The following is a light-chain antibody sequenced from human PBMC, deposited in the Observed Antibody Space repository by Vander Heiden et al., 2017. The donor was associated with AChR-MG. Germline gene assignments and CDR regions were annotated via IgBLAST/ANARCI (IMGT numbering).Light chain of an antibody. Sequence: QSVLTQPPSVSGAPGQRVTISCNGSSSNIGAGYDVHWYQQLPGTAPKLLIYGNSNRPSGVPDRFSGSNSGTSASLAITGLQAEDEADYYCQSYDTSLSVVFGGGTKLTVL. CDR2: GNS. CDR1: SSNIGAGYD. V-gene: IGLV1-40*01. J-gene: IGLJ2*01. CDR3: QSYDTSLSVV.